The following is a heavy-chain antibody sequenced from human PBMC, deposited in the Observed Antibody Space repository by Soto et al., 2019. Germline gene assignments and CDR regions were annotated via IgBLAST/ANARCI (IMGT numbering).Heavy chain of an antibody. CDR1: GGSMNTYY. CDR3: ARGSTRFDP. CDR2: IYSSGLT. Sequence: QEQLQELGPGLVEPSETLSLTCTVPGGSMNTYYWSWIRQPPGKGLEWIAYIYSSGLTNYNPSLKSRVTISVDASKNQFSLKLTSVTVADTAVYYCARGSTRFDPWGQGTLVTVSS. J-gene: IGHJ5*02. V-gene: IGHV4-59*01. D-gene: IGHD2-2*01.